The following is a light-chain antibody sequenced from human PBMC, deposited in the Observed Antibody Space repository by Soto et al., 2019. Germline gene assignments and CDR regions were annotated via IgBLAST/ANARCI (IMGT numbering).Light chain of an antibody. V-gene: IGLV4-60*02. CDR1: SGHSSYI. CDR3: ETWDSNTHTV. CDR2: LEGSGSY. J-gene: IGLJ3*02. Sequence: QSVLTQSSSASASLRSSVKLTCTLSSGHSSYIIAWHQQQPGKAPRYLMKLEGSGSYNKGSGVPDRFSGSSSGADRYLTISNLQFEDEADYYCETWDSNTHTVFGGGTKLTVL.